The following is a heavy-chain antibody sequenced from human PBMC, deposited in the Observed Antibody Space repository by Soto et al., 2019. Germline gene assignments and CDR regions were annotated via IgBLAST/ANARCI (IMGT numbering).Heavy chain of an antibody. V-gene: IGHV1-69*06. CDR1: GGTFTTYA. CDR3: ARSALPSAINNWFDP. Sequence: QVQLVQSGAEVKKPGSSVKVSCKASGGTFTTYAISWVRQAPGQGLEWMGGIIPIFGTSNYAQKFQGRVTFSADTYTSTAYMELSSLRSEHTAVYYCARSALPSAINNWFDPWGQGTLVTVSS. D-gene: IGHD2-2*01. CDR2: IIPIFGTS. J-gene: IGHJ5*02.